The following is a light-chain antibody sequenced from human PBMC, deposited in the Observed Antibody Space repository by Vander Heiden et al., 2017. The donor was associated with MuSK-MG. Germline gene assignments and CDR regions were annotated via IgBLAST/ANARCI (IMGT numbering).Light chain of an antibody. CDR1: QSVTNF. CDR3: RERTAWIFT. J-gene: IGKJ3*01. Sequence: LLTQSPATLSLSPAERATLSCRASQSVTNFLARFQQNPCPPPRLLTDGTSKRVSGIPARFTRSRSGTDFTLTIMILEPADFAVYYCRERTAWIFTFGHAIKESIK. V-gene: IGKV3-11*01. CDR2: GTS.